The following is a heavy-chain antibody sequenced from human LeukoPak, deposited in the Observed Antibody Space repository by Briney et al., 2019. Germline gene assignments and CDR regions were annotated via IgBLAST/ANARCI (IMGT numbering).Heavy chain of an antibody. V-gene: IGHV3-15*01. J-gene: IGHJ4*02. CDR1: GFTFRNAW. Sequence: GGSLRLSCIASGFTFRNAWMSWVRQVPGKGLEWIGRINSKTDGGPTVYSAPVKGRFTISRDDSKSIAYLQMNSLKTEDTAVYYCTREVERWLQSLLDYWGQGTLVTVSS. CDR2: INSKTDGGPT. CDR3: TREVERWLQSLLDY. D-gene: IGHD5-24*01.